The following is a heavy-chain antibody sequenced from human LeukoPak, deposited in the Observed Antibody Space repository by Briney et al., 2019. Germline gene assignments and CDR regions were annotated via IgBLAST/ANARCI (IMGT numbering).Heavy chain of an antibody. J-gene: IGHJ4*02. CDR1: GGSISSGGYY. CDR3: ARDGYGDNPFDY. D-gene: IGHD4-17*01. Sequence: PSQTLSLTCTVSGGSISSGGYYWRWLRQHPGKGLEWIGYIYYSGSTYYNPSLKSRVTISVDTSKNQFSLKLSSVTAADTAVYYCARDGYGDNPFDYWGQGTLVTVSS. V-gene: IGHV4-31*03. CDR2: IYYSGST.